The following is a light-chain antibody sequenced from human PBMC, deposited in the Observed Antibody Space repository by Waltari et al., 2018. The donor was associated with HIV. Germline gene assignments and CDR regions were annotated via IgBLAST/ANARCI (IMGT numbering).Light chain of an antibody. V-gene: IGLV1-47*01. CDR1: SPNIGSNY. J-gene: IGLJ3*02. Sequence: QSVVTQPPSASGTPGQRVTISCSGSSPNIGSNYVYWYQHLPGTAPKLLIHRNNQRPSGVPDRFSASKSGTSASLAISGLRSEDEADYYCLSWDDSLRVWVFGGGTKVTVL. CDR2: RNN. CDR3: LSWDDSLRVWV.